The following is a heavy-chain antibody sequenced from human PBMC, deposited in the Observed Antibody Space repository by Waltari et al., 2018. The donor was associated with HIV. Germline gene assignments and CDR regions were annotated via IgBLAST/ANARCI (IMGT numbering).Heavy chain of an antibody. CDR1: GGSFSGYY. J-gene: IGHJ1*01. CDR3: ARVSYDYVWGSYRRAEYFQH. V-gene: IGHV4-34*01. CDR2: INHSGST. Sequence: QVQLQQWGAGLLKPSETLSLTCAVYGGSFSGYYWSWIRQPPGKGREWIGEINHSGSTNYNPSLKSRVTISVDTSKNQFSLKLSSVTAADTAVYYCARVSYDYVWGSYRRAEYFQHWGQGTLVTVSS. D-gene: IGHD3-16*02.